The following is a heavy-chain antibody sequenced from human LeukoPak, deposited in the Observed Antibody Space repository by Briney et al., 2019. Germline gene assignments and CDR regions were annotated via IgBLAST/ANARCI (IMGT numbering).Heavy chain of an antibody. CDR1: GYTFTSYG. CDR2: ISAYNGNT. V-gene: IGHV1-18*01. CDR3: ARDQGSTYYYDSSGYYGVDY. Sequence: GASVKVSCKASGYTFTSYGISWVRQAPGQGLEWMGWISAYNGNTNYPQKLQGRVTMTTDTSTSTAYMELRSLRSDDTAVYYCARDQGSTYYYDSSGYYGVDYWGQGTLVTISS. D-gene: IGHD3-22*01. J-gene: IGHJ4*02.